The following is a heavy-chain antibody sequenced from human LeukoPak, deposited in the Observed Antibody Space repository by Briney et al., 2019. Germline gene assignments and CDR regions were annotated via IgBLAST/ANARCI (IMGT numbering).Heavy chain of an antibody. CDR3: AKGAAMVQGVLDP. CDR2: ISGSGGST. J-gene: IGHJ5*02. D-gene: IGHD3-10*01. CDR1: GFTFSNYA. V-gene: IGHV3-23*01. Sequence: GGSLGLSCAASGFTFSNYAMSWVRQAPGKGLEWVSAISGSGGSTYYADSVKGRFTISRDNSKNTLYLQMNSLRAEDMAVYYCAKGAAMVQGVLDPWGQGTLVTVSS.